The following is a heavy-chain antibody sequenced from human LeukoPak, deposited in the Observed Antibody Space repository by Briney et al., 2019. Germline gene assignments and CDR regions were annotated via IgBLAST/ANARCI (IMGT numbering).Heavy chain of an antibody. CDR3: AREGYSSSWYFSGFDY. CDR2: IYYSGST. CDR1: GGSISSYY. V-gene: IGHV4-59*01. D-gene: IGHD6-13*01. J-gene: IGHJ4*02. Sequence: PSETLSLTCTVSGGSISSYYWSWIRQPPGKGLEWIGYIYYSGSTNYNPSLKSRVTISVDTSKNQFSLKLSSVTAADTAVYYCAREGYSSSWYFSGFDYWGQGTLVTVSS.